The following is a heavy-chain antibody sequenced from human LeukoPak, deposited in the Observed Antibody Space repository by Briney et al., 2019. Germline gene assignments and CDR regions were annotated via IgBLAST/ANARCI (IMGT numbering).Heavy chain of an antibody. CDR1: GYTFTSYG. CDR2: ISAYNGNT. Sequence: ASVKVSCKASGYTFTSYGISWVRQAPGQGLEWMGWISAYNGNTNYAQKLQGRVTMTTDTSTSTAYMELRSLRSDDTAVYYCASVPVDTAMAPYYYYGMDVWGQGTTVTVSS. CDR3: ASVPVDTAMAPYYYYGMDV. V-gene: IGHV1-18*01. D-gene: IGHD5-18*01. J-gene: IGHJ6*02.